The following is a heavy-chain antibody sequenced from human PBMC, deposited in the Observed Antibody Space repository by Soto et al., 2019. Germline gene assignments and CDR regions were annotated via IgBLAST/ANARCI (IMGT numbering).Heavy chain of an antibody. CDR2: ISYDGSNK. D-gene: IGHD6-13*01. J-gene: IGHJ5*02. Sequence: GGSLRLSCAASGFTFSSYGMHWVRQAPDKGLEWVAVISYDGSNKYYADSVKGRFTISRDNSKNTLYLQMNSLRAEDTAVYYCAKGMYSSSWYRWFDPWGQGTLVTVSS. CDR3: AKGMYSSSWYRWFDP. V-gene: IGHV3-30*18. CDR1: GFTFSSYG.